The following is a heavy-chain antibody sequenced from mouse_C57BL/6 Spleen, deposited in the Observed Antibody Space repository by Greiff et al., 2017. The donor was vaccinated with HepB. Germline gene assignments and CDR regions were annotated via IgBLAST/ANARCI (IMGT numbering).Heavy chain of an antibody. V-gene: IGHV5-4*01. CDR3: ARDHYYGSSYGWYFDV. CDR2: ISDGGSYT. J-gene: IGHJ1*03. CDR1: GFTFSSYA. Sequence: EVQLVESGGGLVKPGGSLKLSCAVSGFTFSSYAMSWVRQTPEKRLEWVATISDGGSYTYYPDNVKGRFTISRDNAKNNLYMQMSHLKSEDTAMYYCARDHYYGSSYGWYFDVWGTGTTVTVSS. D-gene: IGHD1-1*01.